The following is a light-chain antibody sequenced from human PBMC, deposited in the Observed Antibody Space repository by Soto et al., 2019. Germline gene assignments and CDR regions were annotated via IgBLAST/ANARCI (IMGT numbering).Light chain of an antibody. CDR1: RDISVY. CDR3: QQYDNFPPYT. V-gene: IGKV1-33*01. J-gene: IGKJ2*01. Sequence: DIQMTQSPTSLSVSAGDTVTITCQASRDISVYLNWYQHKPGHPPKLIVYDASNLQTGVPSKFSGSGSGTNFTLTITNLQPEDIATSYCQQYDNFPPYTFGQGTKLDIK. CDR2: DAS.